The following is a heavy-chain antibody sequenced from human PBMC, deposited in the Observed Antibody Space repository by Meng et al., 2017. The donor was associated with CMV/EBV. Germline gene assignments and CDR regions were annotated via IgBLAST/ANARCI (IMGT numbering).Heavy chain of an antibody. Sequence: ESLKISCAASGFTFSSYWMSWVRQAPGKGLEWVANIKQDGSEKYYVDSVKGRFTISRDNAKNSLYLQMNSLRAEDTAVYYCARDGYSSSWHYWGQGTLVTVSS. CDR2: IKQDGSEK. J-gene: IGHJ4*02. CDR3: ARDGYSSSWHY. CDR1: GFTFSSYW. V-gene: IGHV3-7*01. D-gene: IGHD6-6*01.